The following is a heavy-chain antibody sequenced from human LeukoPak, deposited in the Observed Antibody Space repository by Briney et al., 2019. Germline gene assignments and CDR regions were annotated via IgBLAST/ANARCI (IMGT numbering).Heavy chain of an antibody. D-gene: IGHD3-9*01. CDR1: GYTFAGYY. CDR2: SNPNSGGT. CDR3: ARAPPKYDILTGYSHYYYYMDV. J-gene: IGHJ6*03. Sequence: ASVKVSCKASGYTFAGYYMHWVRQAPGQGLEWMGWSNPNSGGTNYAQKFQGRVTMTRDTSISTAYMELSRLRSDDTAVYYCARAPPKYDILTGYSHYYYYMDVWGKGTTATVSS. V-gene: IGHV1-2*02.